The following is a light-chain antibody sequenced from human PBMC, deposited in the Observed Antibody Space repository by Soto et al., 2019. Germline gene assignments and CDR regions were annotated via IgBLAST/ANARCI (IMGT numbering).Light chain of an antibody. CDR2: AAS. CDR3: QKYNSAPLT. J-gene: IGKJ4*02. CDR1: QGISNY. V-gene: IGKV1-27*01. Sequence: DIHRTQSPSSLSASVGDRVRITCLASQGISNYLAWYQQKPGKVPKLLIYAASTLQSGVPSRFSGSGSGTDFTLTISSLQPEDVATYYCQKYNSAPLTFGGGTKVDI.